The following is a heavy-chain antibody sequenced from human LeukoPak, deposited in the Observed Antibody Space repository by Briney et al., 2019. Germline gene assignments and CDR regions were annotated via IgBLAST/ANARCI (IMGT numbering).Heavy chain of an antibody. CDR1: GFTFSSYA. D-gene: IGHD6-19*01. CDR2: LSGSGGNT. V-gene: IGHV3-23*01. J-gene: IGHJ4*02. CDR3: AKQRGSGGWSPFDY. Sequence: GGSLRLSCAASGFTFSSYAMSWVRQAPGKGLEWVSTLSGSGGNTYYADSAKGRFTISRDNSMNTLYLQMNSLRAEDTAVFYCAKQRGSGGWSPFDYWGQGTLVTVSS.